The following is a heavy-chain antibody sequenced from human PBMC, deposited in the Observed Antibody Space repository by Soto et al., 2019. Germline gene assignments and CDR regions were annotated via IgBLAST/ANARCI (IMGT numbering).Heavy chain of an antibody. CDR2: IDVSGGST. CDR3: AKDSAILTTPGYFDR. CDR1: GFTFSSYA. Sequence: GGSLRLSCAASGFTFSSYAMSWVRQAPGKGLEWVSDIDVSGGSTYYADSVKGRFTISRDNSKNTLYLQMNSLIAEDTAVYYCAKDSAILTTPGYFDRWGQGTLVTVSS. J-gene: IGHJ4*02. D-gene: IGHD3-9*01. V-gene: IGHV3-23*01.